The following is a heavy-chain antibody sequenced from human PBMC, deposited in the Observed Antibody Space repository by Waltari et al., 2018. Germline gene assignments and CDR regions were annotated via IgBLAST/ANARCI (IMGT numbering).Heavy chain of an antibody. CDR3: AADRGNGLYFDY. V-gene: IGHV4-4*02. Sequence: QVQLQESGPGLVKPSGTLSLTCAVSGASISSNYWWSWVRQSPGKGLEWIGQIHHSGRTYSTPSLKSRITSSVDKSKNQFSRNLSSVNDADTAVYYCAADRGNGLYFDYWGQGTLVTVSS. J-gene: IGHJ4*02. CDR1: GASISSNYW. D-gene: IGHD2-15*01. CDR2: IHHSGRT.